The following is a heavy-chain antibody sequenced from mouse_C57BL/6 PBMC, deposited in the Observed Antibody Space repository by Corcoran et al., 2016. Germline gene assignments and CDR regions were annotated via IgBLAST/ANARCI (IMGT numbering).Heavy chain of an antibody. Sequence: EVQLQQSGPELVKPGASVKISCKASGYTFTDYYMNWVKQSHGKSLEWIGDINPNNGGTSYNQKFKGKATLTVDKSSGPAYMELRSLTSEDSAVYYCARKKITTVVDYGGQGTTLTVSS. CDR2: INPNNGGT. CDR1: GYTFTDYY. D-gene: IGHD1-1*01. CDR3: ARKKITTVVDY. J-gene: IGHJ2*01. V-gene: IGHV1-26*01.